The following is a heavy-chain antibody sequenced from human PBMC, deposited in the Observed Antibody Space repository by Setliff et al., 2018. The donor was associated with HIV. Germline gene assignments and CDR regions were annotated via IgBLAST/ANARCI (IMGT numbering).Heavy chain of an antibody. J-gene: IGHJ4*03. CDR1: GYNFNTYG. V-gene: IGHV1-18*01. CDR2: ISGFNAKT. CDR3: ARANSLLQYNEGWSPENPFNI. Sequence: ASVKVSCKAPGYNFNTYGVSWVRQAPGQGPEWMGWISGFNAKTLYAPKFQDRVTLTTDTSTTTAHMELRSLGIDDTAIYYCARANSLLQYNEGWSPENPFNIWGQGTLVTVSS. D-gene: IGHD1-20*01.